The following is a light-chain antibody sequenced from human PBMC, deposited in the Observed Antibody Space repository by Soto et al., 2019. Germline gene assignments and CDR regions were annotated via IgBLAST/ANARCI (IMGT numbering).Light chain of an antibody. CDR3: QQHYTYAWT. Sequence: DVQITQSPSILSASVGDRVTITCRASQSISSWLAWYQQKPGKAPKLLIYDASTLESGVPSRFSGSGSETQFTLTISSLQPEDFATYYCQQHYTYAWTFGQGTKV. CDR1: QSISSW. CDR2: DAS. V-gene: IGKV1-5*01. J-gene: IGKJ1*01.